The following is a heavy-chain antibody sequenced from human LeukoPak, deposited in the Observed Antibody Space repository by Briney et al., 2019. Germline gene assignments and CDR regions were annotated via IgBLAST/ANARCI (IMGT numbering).Heavy chain of an antibody. J-gene: IGHJ3*02. CDR1: GFTFSKYW. Sequence: GGSLRLSCVGSGFTFSKYWMSWVRQAPGKGLEWVANMKYDGGEKYFVDSVKGRFSVSRDNAKNSLSLQMNSLRAEDTAIYYCARDWHHSDTRDFAFDIWGQGTMVTVSS. D-gene: IGHD3-22*01. V-gene: IGHV3-7*01. CDR3: ARDWHHSDTRDFAFDI. CDR2: MKYDGGEK.